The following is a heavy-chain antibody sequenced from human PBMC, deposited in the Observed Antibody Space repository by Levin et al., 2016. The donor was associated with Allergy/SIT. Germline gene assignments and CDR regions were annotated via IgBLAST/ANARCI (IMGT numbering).Heavy chain of an antibody. Sequence: GGSLRLSCKGSGYSFTSYWIGWVRQMPGKGLEWMGIIYPGDSDTRYSPSFQGQVTISADKSISTAYLQWSSLKASDTAMYYCARQATGYCSGGSCYSGDWFDPWGQGTLVTVSS. CDR2: IYPGDSDT. D-gene: IGHD2-15*01. CDR3: ARQATGYCSGGSCYSGDWFDP. V-gene: IGHV5-51*01. J-gene: IGHJ5*02. CDR1: GYSFTSYW.